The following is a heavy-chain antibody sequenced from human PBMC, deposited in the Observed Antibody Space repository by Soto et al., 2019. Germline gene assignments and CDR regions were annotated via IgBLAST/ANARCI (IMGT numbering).Heavy chain of an antibody. CDR2: ISRSGSTI. Sequence: LRLSCAASGLTFSSYEMNWVRQAPGKGLEWVSYISRSGSTIYYADSVKGRVTISRDNAKNSLYLQMNSLRAEDTAVYYCARDGRIRRPDWYFDLWGRGTLVTAPQ. CDR3: ARDGRIRRPDWYFDL. V-gene: IGHV3-48*03. CDR1: GLTFSSYE. D-gene: IGHD2-15*01. J-gene: IGHJ2*01.